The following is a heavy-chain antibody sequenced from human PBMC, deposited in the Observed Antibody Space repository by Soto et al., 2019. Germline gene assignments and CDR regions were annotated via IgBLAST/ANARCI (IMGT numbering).Heavy chain of an antibody. V-gene: IGHV1-69*01. CDR3: AREGAAAGTNF. CDR1: GGTFSSYA. Sequence: QVQLVQSGAEVKKPGSSVKVSCKASGGTFSSYAISWVRQAPGQGLEWLGGILPIFGTANYAQKFQGRVTITADEPTSTAYMALSSLRSEDTAVYYCAREGAAAGTNFWGQGTLLTVSS. D-gene: IGHD6-13*01. J-gene: IGHJ4*02. CDR2: ILPIFGTA.